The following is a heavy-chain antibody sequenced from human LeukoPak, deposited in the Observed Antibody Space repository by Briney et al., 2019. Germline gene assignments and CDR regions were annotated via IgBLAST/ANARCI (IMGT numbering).Heavy chain of an antibody. J-gene: IGHJ4*02. V-gene: IGHV4-30-2*01. Sequence: SETLSLTCTVSGGSISSGGYYWSWIRQPPGKGLEWIGYIYHSGSTYYNPSLKSRVTISVDRSKNQFSLKLSSVTAADTAVYYCNLYSSSYYFDYWGQGTLVTVSS. CDR2: IYHSGST. D-gene: IGHD6-13*01. CDR3: NLYSSSYYFDY. CDR1: GGSISSGGYY.